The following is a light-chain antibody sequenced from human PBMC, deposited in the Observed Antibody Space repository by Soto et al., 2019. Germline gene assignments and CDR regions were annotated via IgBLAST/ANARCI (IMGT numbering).Light chain of an antibody. CDR1: QSVSSSY. J-gene: IGKJ1*01. CDR3: QQYGSSPVT. Sequence: EIVLTQSSGTLSLSAGERATLSCRASQSVSSSYLAWYQQKPGQAPRLLIYGASSRATGIPDRFSGSGSGTDFTLTISRLEPEDFAVYYCQQYGSSPVTFGQGTKVEIK. V-gene: IGKV3-20*01. CDR2: GAS.